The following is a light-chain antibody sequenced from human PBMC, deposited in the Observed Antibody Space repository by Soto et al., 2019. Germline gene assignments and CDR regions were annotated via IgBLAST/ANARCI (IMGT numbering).Light chain of an antibody. V-gene: IGLV4-69*01. J-gene: IGLJ2*01. CDR2: VNSDGSH. CDR1: SGHSTYA. CDR3: QTWGTSVV. Sequence: QSVLTQSPSASASLGASVKLTCTLSSGHSTYAISWHQQQPQKGPRYLMKVNSDGSHSKGGGIPDRFSGSSSGAERYLTISSLQTEDEADYYCQTWGTSVVFGGGTKLTVL.